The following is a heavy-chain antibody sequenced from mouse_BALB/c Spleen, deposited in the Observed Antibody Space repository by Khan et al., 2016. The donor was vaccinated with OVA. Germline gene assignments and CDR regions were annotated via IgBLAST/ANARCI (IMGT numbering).Heavy chain of an antibody. CDR1: GDSITSGY. CDR2: IIYTGYT. CDR3: ARSAYRYAFVY. J-gene: IGHJ3*01. V-gene: IGHV3-8*02. D-gene: IGHD2-12*01. Sequence: VQLQQSGPSLVKPSQTLSLTCSVTGDSITSGYWNWIRKFPENKLEYMGYIIYTGYTYYNPSLQSRISITRHTSKNQYYLQLNSVTDEDTATYYCARSAYRYAFVYWGQGTLVTVSA.